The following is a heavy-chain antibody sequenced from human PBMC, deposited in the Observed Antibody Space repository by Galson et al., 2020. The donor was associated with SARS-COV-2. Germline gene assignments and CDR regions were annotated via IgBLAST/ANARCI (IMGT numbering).Heavy chain of an antibody. J-gene: IGHJ4*02. V-gene: IGHV5-51*01. CDR1: GYSFTSYW. D-gene: IGHD6-13*01. Sequence: HGESLKISCKCSGYSFTSYWIGWVRQMPGKGLEWMGIIYPGDSDTRYSPSFQGQVTISADKSISTAYLQWSSLKASDTAMYYCARSGYEAAGDFDYWGQGTLVTVSS. CDR2: IYPGDSDT. CDR3: ARSGYEAAGDFDY.